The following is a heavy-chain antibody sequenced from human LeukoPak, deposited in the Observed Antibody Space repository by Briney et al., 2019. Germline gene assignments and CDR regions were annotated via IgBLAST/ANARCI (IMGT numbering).Heavy chain of an antibody. J-gene: IGHJ4*02. Sequence: PGASVKVSCKASGYTFTSYGISWVRQAPGQGLEWMGWISAYNGNTNYAQKFQGRVTMTAERSTNTAYMELRGLTFDDTAVFYCATTTATSGSSLYWGQGTLVNVAS. V-gene: IGHV1-18*01. CDR2: ISAYNGNT. CDR1: GYTFTSYG. CDR3: ATTTATSGSSLY. D-gene: IGHD6-19*01.